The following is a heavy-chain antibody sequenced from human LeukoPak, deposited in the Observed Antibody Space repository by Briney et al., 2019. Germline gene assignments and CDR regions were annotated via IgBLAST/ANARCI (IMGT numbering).Heavy chain of an antibody. CDR3: ATGGAQYYDY. Sequence: GGSLRLSCAASGFTFYDYGMYWVRHAPGKGVEWVSGISCNSNSIGYADSVKGRFTISRDNAKNTVVLQMNSLSAEDTAVYYCATGGAQYYDYWGQGTVVTVSS. V-gene: IGHV3-9*01. D-gene: IGHD3-10*01. CDR1: GFTFYDYG. CDR2: ISCNSNSI. J-gene: IGHJ4*02.